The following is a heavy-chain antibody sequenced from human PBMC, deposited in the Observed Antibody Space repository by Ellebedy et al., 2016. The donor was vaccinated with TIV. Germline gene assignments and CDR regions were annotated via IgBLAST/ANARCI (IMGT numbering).Heavy chain of an antibody. CDR3: TTQTAYSSTWFGPRYDSYYYYMDV. D-gene: IGHD6-13*01. V-gene: IGHV3-15*01. J-gene: IGHJ6*03. Sequence: GGSLRLSCAVSGFPFSSAWMSWVRQAPGKGLEWVGRIKTKTDGGTTDYAAPVKGRFTISRDDSKDTLNLQMNSLKTEDTAVYYCTTQTAYSSTWFGPRYDSYYYYMDVWGKGTTVTVSS. CDR1: GFPFSSAW. CDR2: IKTKTDGGTT.